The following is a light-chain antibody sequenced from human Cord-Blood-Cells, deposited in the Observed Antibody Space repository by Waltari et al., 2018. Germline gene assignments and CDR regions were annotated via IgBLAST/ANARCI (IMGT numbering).Light chain of an antibody. V-gene: IGKV4-1*01. J-gene: IGKJ2*01. CDR3: QQYYSTPYT. CDR2: LAS. CDR1: QSVLYSSNNKNY. Sequence: DLVMTQSPDSLAVSLGERATINCKSSQSVLYSSNNKNYLACYQQKPGQPPKLLIYLASTRESGVPDRFSGSGSGTDFTLTISSLQAEDVAVYYCQQYYSTPYTFGQGTKLEIK.